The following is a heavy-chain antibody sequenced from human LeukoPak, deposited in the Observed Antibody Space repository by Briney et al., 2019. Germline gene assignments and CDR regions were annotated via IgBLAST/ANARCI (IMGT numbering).Heavy chain of an antibody. Sequence: PGRSLRLSCTASGFTFGDYAMSWVRQAPGKGLEWVGFIRSKAYGGTTEYAASVKGRFNISRHDSKSIAYLQVNSLKTEDTAVYYCTRDALRYFDWSFSYYCYGMDVWGKGTTVTVSS. CDR1: GFTFGDYA. D-gene: IGHD3-9*01. V-gene: IGHV3-49*04. J-gene: IGHJ6*04. CDR2: IRSKAYGGTT. CDR3: TRDALRYFDWSFSYYCYGMDV.